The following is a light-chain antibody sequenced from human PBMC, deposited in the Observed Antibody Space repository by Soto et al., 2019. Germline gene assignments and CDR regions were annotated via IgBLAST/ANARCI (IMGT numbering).Light chain of an antibody. J-gene: IGKJ1*01. CDR3: QQYNDCPTT. CDR2: GAS. Sequence: EIVMTQSPATLSVSPGERATLSCRASQSVSSTVAWYQQKPGQAPRLLIYGASTRATGIPARFSGSGSGTEFTLAISSLQSEDFAVYYCQQYNDCPTTFGQGAKVEI. CDR1: QSVSST. V-gene: IGKV3-15*01.